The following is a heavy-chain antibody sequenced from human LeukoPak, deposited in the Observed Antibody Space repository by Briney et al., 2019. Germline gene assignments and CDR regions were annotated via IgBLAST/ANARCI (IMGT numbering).Heavy chain of an antibody. V-gene: IGHV3-7*01. D-gene: IGHD6-19*01. CDR3: ARDGLLYSSGWQRVYFDY. CDR1: GFTFSSYW. J-gene: IGHJ4*02. CDR2: IKQDGSEK. Sequence: GGSLRLSCAASGFTFSSYWMSWVRRAPGKGLEWVANIKQDGSEKYYVDSVKGRFTISRDNAKNSLYLQMNSLRAEDTAVYYCARDGLLYSSGWQRVYFDYWGQGTLVTVSS.